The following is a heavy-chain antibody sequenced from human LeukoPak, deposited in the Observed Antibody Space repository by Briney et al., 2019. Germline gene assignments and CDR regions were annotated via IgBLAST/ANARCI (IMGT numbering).Heavy chain of an antibody. V-gene: IGHV7-4-1*02. Sequence: ASVKVSCKASGCDFSTHDINWVRQAPGQGLEWMGWINTNTGNPTYAQDFTGRFVFSLDKSVSTAYLQISSLKAEDTAVYYCARVVPYSTDWYYFDFWGQGTLVTVSS. J-gene: IGHJ4*02. CDR2: INTNTGNP. D-gene: IGHD6-19*01. CDR3: ARVVPYSTDWYYFDF. CDR1: GCDFSTHD.